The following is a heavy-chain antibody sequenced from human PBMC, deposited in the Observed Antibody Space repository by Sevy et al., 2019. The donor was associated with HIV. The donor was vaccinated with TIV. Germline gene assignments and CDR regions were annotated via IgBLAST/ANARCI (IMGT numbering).Heavy chain of an antibody. CDR1: GFTFFAYT. D-gene: IGHD3-3*02. Sequence: GGSLRLSCAASGFTFFAYTMHWVRQAPGKGLEWVALISYDINNKYYADSVKGRFTISRDNSKNTLYLQMNSLRPEDTAVYYCARDLASSGNGLDVWGQGTTVPVSS. J-gene: IGHJ6*02. CDR3: ARDLASSGNGLDV. V-gene: IGHV3-30-3*01. CDR2: ISYDINNK.